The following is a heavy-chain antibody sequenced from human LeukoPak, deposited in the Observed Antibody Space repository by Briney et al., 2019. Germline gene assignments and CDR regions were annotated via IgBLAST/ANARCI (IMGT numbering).Heavy chain of an antibody. Sequence: SQTLSLTCTVSGGSISSYFWSWIRQPPGKGLEWIGYIYYTGTTSYNPSLKSRITISIDTSKNHFSLKLSSVTAADPAVYYCARHRYGDYTFDYWGQGILVTVSS. CDR3: ARHRYGDYTFDY. V-gene: IGHV4-59*08. J-gene: IGHJ4*02. CDR2: IYYTGTT. D-gene: IGHD4-17*01. CDR1: GGSISSYF.